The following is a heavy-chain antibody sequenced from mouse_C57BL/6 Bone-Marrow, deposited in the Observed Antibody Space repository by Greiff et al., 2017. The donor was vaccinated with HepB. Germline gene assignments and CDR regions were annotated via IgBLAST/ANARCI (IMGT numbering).Heavy chain of an antibody. CDR2: INPNYGTT. CDR1: GHSFTDYN. V-gene: IGHV1-39*01. D-gene: IGHD1-1*01. J-gene: IGHJ4*01. CDR3: ARLYYGSGDYYAMDY. Sequence: LVESGPELVKPGASVKISCKASGHSFTDYNMNWVKQSNGKSLEWIGVINPNYGTTSYNQKFKGKATLTVDQSSSTAYMQLNSLTSEDSAVYYCARLYYGSGDYYAMDYWGQGTSVTVSS.